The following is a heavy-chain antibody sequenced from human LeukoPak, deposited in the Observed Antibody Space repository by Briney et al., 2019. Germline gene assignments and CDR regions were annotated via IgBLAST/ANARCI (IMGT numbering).Heavy chain of an antibody. CDR2: INPNSGGT. CDR3: ARDHSSSWYWGVVSGKDV. Sequence: ASVKVSCKASGYTFTGYYMHWVRQAPGQGLEWMGWINPNSGGTNYAQKFQGRVTMTRDTSISTAYMELSRLRSDDTAVYYCARDHSSSWYWGVVSGKDVWGQGTTVTVSS. V-gene: IGHV1-2*02. J-gene: IGHJ6*02. CDR1: GYTFTGYY. D-gene: IGHD6-13*01.